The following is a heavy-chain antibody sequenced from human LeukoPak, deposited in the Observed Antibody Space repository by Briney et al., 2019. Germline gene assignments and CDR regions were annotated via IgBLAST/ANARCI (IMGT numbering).Heavy chain of an antibody. V-gene: IGHV4-59*01. CDR1: GGSISSYY. J-gene: IGHJ4*02. CDR2: IYYRGRT. Sequence: SETLSLTCTVSGGSISSYYWSWLRQPPGQGLEWIGYIYYRGRTNYNPSLKSRVTISVDTSKNQFSLKLSSVTAADTAVYYCARSLGSVRDYFDYWGQGTLVTVSS. CDR3: ARSLGSVRDYFDY. D-gene: IGHD7-27*01.